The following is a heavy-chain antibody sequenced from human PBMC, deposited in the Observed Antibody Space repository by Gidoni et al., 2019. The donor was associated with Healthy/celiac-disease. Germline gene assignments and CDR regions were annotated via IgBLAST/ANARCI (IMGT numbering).Heavy chain of an antibody. V-gene: IGHV4-31*03. Sequence: QVQLQESGPGLVKPSQILSLTCTVSGDSISSGEYYWSWIRQRPGKGLEWIGYIYYRGTTSYTPSLKSRVAISVDTSKNQFSLYLRSVTAADTAVYYCARTRAYSGTYCDFDHWSQGTLVTVSS. J-gene: IGHJ4*02. CDR2: IYYRGTT. CDR1: GDSISSGEYY. D-gene: IGHD1-26*01. CDR3: ARTRAYSGTYCDFDH.